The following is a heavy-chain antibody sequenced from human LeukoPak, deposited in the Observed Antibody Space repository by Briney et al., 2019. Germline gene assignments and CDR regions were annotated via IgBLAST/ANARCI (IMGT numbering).Heavy chain of an antibody. J-gene: IGHJ6*03. V-gene: IGHV3-9*01. CDR3: AKGSKEVLFTRDHYMDV. D-gene: IGHD3-3*01. Sequence: PGGSLRLSCAASGFTFDDYAMHWVRQTPGKGLEWVSGISWSSGNIVYADSVKGRFTISRDNAKNALYLQMNSLRAEDTAVYYCAKGSKEVLFTRDHYMDVWGKGTTVTISS. CDR1: GFTFDDYA. CDR2: ISWSSGNI.